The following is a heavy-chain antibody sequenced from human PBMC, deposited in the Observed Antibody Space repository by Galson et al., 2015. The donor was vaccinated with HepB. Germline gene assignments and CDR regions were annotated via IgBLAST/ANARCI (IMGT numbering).Heavy chain of an antibody. CDR3: TTDPRLLGVIY. V-gene: IGHV3-15*01. J-gene: IGHJ4*02. CDR1: GFTFSNAW. D-gene: IGHD3-10*01. CDR2: IKSKTDGGTT. Sequence: SLRLSCAASGFTFSNAWMSWVRQAPGKGLEWVGRIKSKTDGGTTDYAAPVKGRFTISRDDSKNTLYLQMNSLKTEDTAVYYCTTDPRLLGVIYWGQGTLVTVSS.